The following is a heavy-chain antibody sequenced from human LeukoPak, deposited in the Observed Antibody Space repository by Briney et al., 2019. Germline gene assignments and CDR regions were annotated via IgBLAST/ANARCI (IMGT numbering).Heavy chain of an antibody. V-gene: IGHV3-64D*06. Sequence: PGGSLRLSCSASGFTFSSYAMHWVRQAPGKGLEYVSAISSNGGSTYYADSVKGRFTISRDNSKNTLYLQMSSLRAEDTAVYYCVKALLRGYSYGYGFDYWGQGTLVTVSS. CDR1: GFTFSSYA. D-gene: IGHD5-18*01. CDR3: VKALLRGYSYGYGFDY. J-gene: IGHJ4*02. CDR2: ISSNGGST.